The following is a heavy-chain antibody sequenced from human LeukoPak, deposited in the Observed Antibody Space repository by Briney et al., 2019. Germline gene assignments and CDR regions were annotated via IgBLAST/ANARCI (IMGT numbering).Heavy chain of an antibody. Sequence: SETLSLTCAVFGGSFTDFYWSWIRQPPGKGLEWIGEISHGGFANYNPSLKSRVTISVDTSKNQFSLKLSSVTAADTAVYYCARAADSNIATWNYYDSSGQGSWFDPWGQGTLVTVSS. J-gene: IGHJ5*02. CDR1: GGSFTDFY. V-gene: IGHV4-34*01. CDR3: ARAADSNIATWNYYDSSGQGSWFDP. D-gene: IGHD3-22*01. CDR2: ISHGGFA.